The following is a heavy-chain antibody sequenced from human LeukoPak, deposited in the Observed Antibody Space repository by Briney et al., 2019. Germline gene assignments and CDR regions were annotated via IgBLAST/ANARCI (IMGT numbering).Heavy chain of an antibody. CDR1: GLTVSSNY. J-gene: IGHJ6*02. D-gene: IGHD3-10*01. CDR2: IYSGGST. Sequence: PGGSLRLSCAASGLTVSSNYMSWVRQAPGKGLEWVSVIYSGGSTYYADSVKGRFTISRDNSKNTLYLQMNSLRAEDTAVYYCATTGSGNYAINSYYGMDVWGQGTTVTVSS. CDR3: ATTGSGNYAINSYYGMDV. V-gene: IGHV3-53*01.